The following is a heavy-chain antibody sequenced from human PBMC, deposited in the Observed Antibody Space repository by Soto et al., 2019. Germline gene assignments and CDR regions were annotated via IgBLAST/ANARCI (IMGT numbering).Heavy chain of an antibody. Sequence: SQTLSLTCAISGDSVFSDRAAWNWIRQSPSRGLEWLGKTYYRSKWYSDYAVSVKSRIIINADTSKNQFSLQLNSVTPEDTAVYYGARGGFLSFFPGYSWLDPGGKGTLVPVS. V-gene: IGHV6-1*01. J-gene: IGHJ5*02. CDR1: GDSVFSDRAA. CDR2: TYYRSKWYS. CDR3: ARGGFLSFFPGYSWLDP. D-gene: IGHD3-3*01.